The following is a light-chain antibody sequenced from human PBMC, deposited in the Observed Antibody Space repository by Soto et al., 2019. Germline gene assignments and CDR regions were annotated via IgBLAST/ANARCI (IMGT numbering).Light chain of an antibody. Sequence: AIQMTQSPSSLSASVGDRVTITCRARQGIRNDLGWYQQKPGKAPKLLIYAASTLQSGVPSRFSGSGSGTDFTLTIGSLQPEDFATYYCLHDYDYPLTFGGGTKVDIK. V-gene: IGKV1-6*01. CDR3: LHDYDYPLT. CDR1: QGIRND. CDR2: AAS. J-gene: IGKJ4*01.